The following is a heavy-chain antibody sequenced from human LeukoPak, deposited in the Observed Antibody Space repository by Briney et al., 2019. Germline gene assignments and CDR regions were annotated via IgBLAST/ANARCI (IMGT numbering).Heavy chain of an antibody. V-gene: IGHV4-4*07. J-gene: IGHJ6*03. D-gene: IGHD3-3*01. CDR3: AKDMKTIFGLVHEKLLPDCMDV. CDR1: GGSISSYY. Sequence: SETLSLTCTVSGGSISSYYWSWLRQPAGKGLEWIGRIYTSGSTNYNPSLKSRVTMSVDTSQNQFSLKLSSVTAADTAVYYCAKDMKTIFGLVHEKLLPDCMDVWGKGTTVAVSS. CDR2: IYTSGST.